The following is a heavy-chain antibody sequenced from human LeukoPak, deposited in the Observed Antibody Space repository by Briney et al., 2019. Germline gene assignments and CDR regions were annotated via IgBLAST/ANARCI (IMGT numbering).Heavy chain of an antibody. CDR2: ISYGGSNK. Sequence: PGRSLRLSCAASGFTFSNYGMHWVRQAPGKGLEWVAFISYGGSNKYYADSMKGRFTISRDNSKNTVSLQMNSLRAEDTAVYYCAKKAFDSGSYHWFDPWGQGTLVTVSS. CDR1: GFTFSNYG. V-gene: IGHV3-30*18. CDR3: AKKAFDSGSYHWFDP. J-gene: IGHJ5*02. D-gene: IGHD3-10*01.